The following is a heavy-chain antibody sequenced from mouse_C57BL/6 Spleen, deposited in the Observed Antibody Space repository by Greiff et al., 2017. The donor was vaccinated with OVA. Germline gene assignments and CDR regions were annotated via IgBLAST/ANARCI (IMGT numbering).Heavy chain of an antibody. CDR2: ISYDGSN. J-gene: IGHJ2*01. CDR3: AREGFSTPY. D-gene: IGHD2-1*01. V-gene: IGHV3-6*01. CDR1: GYSITSGYY. Sequence: DVQLQESGPGLVKPSQSLSLTCSVTGYSITSGYYWNWIRQFPGNKLEWMGYISYDGSNNYNPSLKNRISITRDTSKNQFFLKLNSVTTEDTATYYCAREGFSTPYWGQGTTLTVSS.